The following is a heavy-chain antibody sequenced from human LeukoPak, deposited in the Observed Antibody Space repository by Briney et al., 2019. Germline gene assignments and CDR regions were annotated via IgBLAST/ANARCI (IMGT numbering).Heavy chain of an antibody. Sequence: RPGGSLRLSCAASGFTFSSYAMSWVRQAPGKGLEWVSAISGSGGSTYYADSVKGRFTISRDNSKNTLYLQMNSLRAEDTAVYYCAKDPVIAAAGPRDYWGQGTLVTVSS. CDR2: ISGSGGST. CDR3: AKDPVIAAAGPRDY. V-gene: IGHV3-23*01. D-gene: IGHD6-13*01. CDR1: GFTFSSYA. J-gene: IGHJ4*02.